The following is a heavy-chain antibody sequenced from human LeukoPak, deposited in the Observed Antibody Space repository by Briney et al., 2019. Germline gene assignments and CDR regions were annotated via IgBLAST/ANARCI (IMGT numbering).Heavy chain of an antibody. Sequence: PSETLSLTCTVSGGSISNYCWSWIWQPPAPGLDLVWHSSNNEGTKYNPYLPSRVTRSIATSKNQFSLNLSSVTAADTAVYYCARRVIMSAAGVPDTWLDPWGQGILVTV. J-gene: IGHJ5*02. CDR3: ARRVIMSAAGVPDTWLDP. CDR1: GGSISNYC. D-gene: IGHD2-8*01. CDR2: SSNNEGT. V-gene: IGHV4-59*08.